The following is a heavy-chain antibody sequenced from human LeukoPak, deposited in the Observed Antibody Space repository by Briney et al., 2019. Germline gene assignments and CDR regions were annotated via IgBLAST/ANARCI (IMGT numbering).Heavy chain of an antibody. D-gene: IGHD4-17*01. Sequence: SETLSLTCAVYGGSFSGYYWSWIRQPPGKGLEWIGEINHSGSTNYNPSPKSRVTISVDTSKNQFSLKLSSVTAADTAVYYCARGQETTVTTFVFDYWGQGTLVTVSS. CDR1: GGSFSGYY. CDR2: INHSGST. J-gene: IGHJ4*02. CDR3: ARGQETTVTTFVFDY. V-gene: IGHV4-34*01.